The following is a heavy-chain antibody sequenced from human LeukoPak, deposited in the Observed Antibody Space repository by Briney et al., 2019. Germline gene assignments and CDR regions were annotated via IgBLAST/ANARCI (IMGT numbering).Heavy chain of an antibody. Sequence: SETLSLTCTVSGGPINSHYWSWIRQPPGKGLEWIGYISYSGSTNYNPSLKSRVTISVDTSKNQFSLELSSVTAADTAVYYCARHRSNDFEYWGQGTLVTVSS. V-gene: IGHV4-59*08. CDR2: ISYSGST. J-gene: IGHJ4*02. CDR3: ARHRSNDFEY. CDR1: GGPINSHY. D-gene: IGHD4-11*01.